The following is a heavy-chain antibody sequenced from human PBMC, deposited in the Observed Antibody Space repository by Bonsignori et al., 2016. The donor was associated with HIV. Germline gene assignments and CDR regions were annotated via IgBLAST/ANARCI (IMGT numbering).Heavy chain of an antibody. CDR2: IYPSDSDT. J-gene: IGHJ3*02. CDR3: ARLLSSGWYGYDASPI. Sequence: VRQMPGKGLEWMGIIYPSDSDTRYSPSFQGQVTISADKSISTAYLQWSSLKASDTAMYFCARLLSSGWYGYDASPIWGQGTMVTVSS. D-gene: IGHD6-19*01. V-gene: IGHV5-51*01.